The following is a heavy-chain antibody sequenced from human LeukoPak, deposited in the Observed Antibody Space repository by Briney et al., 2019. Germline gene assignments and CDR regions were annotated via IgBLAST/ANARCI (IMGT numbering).Heavy chain of an antibody. J-gene: IGHJ4*02. CDR1: GGPFSGYY. Sequence: SETLSLTCAVYGGPFSGYYWSWIRQPPGKGLEWIGEINHSGSTNYNPSLKSRVTISVDTSKNQFSLKLSSVTAADTAVYYCARGRWPNLSSYFDYWGQGTLVTVSS. CDR2: INHSGST. V-gene: IGHV4-34*01. D-gene: IGHD2-15*01. CDR3: ARGRWPNLSSYFDY.